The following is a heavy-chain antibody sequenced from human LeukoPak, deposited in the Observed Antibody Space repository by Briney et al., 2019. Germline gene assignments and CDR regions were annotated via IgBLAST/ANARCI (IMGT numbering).Heavy chain of an antibody. CDR1: GFTFSSYA. CDR3: ARNSGYDLPRGYYYYYGMDV. V-gene: IGHV3-43*01. Sequence: GGSLRLSCAASGFTFSSYAMSWVRQAPGKGLEWVSLISWDGGSTYYADSVKGRFTISRDNSKNSLYLQMNSLRTEDTALYYCARNSGYDLPRGYYYYYGMDVWGQGTTVTVSS. CDR2: ISWDGGST. D-gene: IGHD5-12*01. J-gene: IGHJ6*02.